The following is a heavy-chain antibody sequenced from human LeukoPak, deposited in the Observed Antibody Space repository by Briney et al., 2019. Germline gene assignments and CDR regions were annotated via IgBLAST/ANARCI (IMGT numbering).Heavy chain of an antibody. CDR3: ARSYDSSGYYYYYFDY. CDR2: IYHSGST. CDR1: GNSISSGYY. V-gene: IGHV4-38-2*02. D-gene: IGHD3-22*01. Sequence: TSETLSLTCTVSGNSISSGYYWGWIRQPPGKGLEWIGSIYHSGSTYYNPSLKSRVTISVDTSKNQFSLKLSSVTAADTAVYYCARSYDSSGYYYYYFDYWGQGTLVTVSS. J-gene: IGHJ4*02.